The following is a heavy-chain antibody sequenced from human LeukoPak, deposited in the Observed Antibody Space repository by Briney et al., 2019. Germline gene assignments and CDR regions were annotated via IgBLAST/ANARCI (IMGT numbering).Heavy chain of an antibody. CDR2: ISGSGGST. D-gene: IGHD4-17*01. J-gene: IGHJ4*02. CDR3: AKKVLTVTTWYFDY. Sequence: GGSPRLSCAASGFTFSSHAMSWVRQAPGKGLEWVSGISGSGGSTYYADSVKGRFTISRDNSKNMLYLQMNSLRAEDTAVYYCAKKVLTVTTWYFDYWGQGTLVTVSS. CDR1: GFTFSSHA. V-gene: IGHV3-23*01.